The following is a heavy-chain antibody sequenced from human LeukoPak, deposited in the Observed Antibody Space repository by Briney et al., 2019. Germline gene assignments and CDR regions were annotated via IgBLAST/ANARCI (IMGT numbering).Heavy chain of an antibody. CDR1: GYTFTSYG. D-gene: IGHD3-22*01. CDR3: ATAHLNQKTMIVVATDY. J-gene: IGHJ4*02. V-gene: IGHV1-18*01. CDR2: INAYNGNT. Sequence: ASVKVSCKASGYTFTSYGISWVRQAPGQGLEWMGWINAYNGNTNYAQKLQGRVTMTTDTSTSTVYMELRSLRSDDTAVYYCATAHLNQKTMIVVATDYWGQGTLVTVSS.